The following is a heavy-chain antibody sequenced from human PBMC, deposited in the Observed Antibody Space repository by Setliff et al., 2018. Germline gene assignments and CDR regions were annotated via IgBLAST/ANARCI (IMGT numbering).Heavy chain of an antibody. Sequence: PSETLSLTCAVYGGSFSGYYWSWIRQPPGKGLEWIGFIFYSGDTNSNPSLKSRVTMSVDTSKNQFSLRLNSVTAADTAVYYCARGLEGEDYFYYMDVWGKGNTVTVSS. CDR1: GGSFSGYY. CDR3: ARGLEGEDYFYYMDV. CDR2: IFYSGDT. D-gene: IGHD2-21*01. V-gene: IGHV4-59*12. J-gene: IGHJ6*03.